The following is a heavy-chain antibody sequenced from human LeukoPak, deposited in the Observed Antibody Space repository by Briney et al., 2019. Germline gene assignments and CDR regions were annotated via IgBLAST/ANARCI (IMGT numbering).Heavy chain of an antibody. D-gene: IGHD2/OR15-2a*01. V-gene: IGHV3-33*01. J-gene: IGHJ4*02. Sequence: PGGSLRLSCAASGFTFSHYGMHWVRQAPGKGLEWVAVIWHDGSDEYYPDSVKGQFTISRDNSKNTLYLQMNSLRAEDTAVYYCARSNSNIPPPVFDYWGQGTLVTVSS. CDR3: ARSNSNIPPPVFDY. CDR1: GFTFSHYG. CDR2: IWHDGSDE.